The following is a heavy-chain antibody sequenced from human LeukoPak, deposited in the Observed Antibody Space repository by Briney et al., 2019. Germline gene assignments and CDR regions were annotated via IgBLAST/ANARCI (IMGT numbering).Heavy chain of an antibody. CDR1: GGNFSTHA. CDR2: IIPIFGTI. J-gene: IGHJ4*02. V-gene: IGHV1-69*13. D-gene: IGHD5-12*01. Sequence: SVKVSCKTSGGNFSTHAISWVRQAPGQGLEWMGGIIPIFGTINYAQNFQGRVTITADVSTSTAYMELNSLRSEDTAVYYCARGDSGYDSTTFDYWGQGTLVTVSS. CDR3: ARGDSGYDSTTFDY.